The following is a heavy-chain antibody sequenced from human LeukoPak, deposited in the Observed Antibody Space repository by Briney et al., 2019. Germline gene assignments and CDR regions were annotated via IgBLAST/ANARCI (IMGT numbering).Heavy chain of an antibody. Sequence: KPSETLSLTCAVYGGSFSGYFWTWIRQPPGTGLEWIGEINHAGSTNYNPSLKSRVTISVDTSKNQFSLKLSSATAADTAVYYCARGEVGATSTNYYYYYMDVWGKGTTVTVSS. CDR1: GGSFSGYF. CDR2: INHAGST. V-gene: IGHV4-34*01. CDR3: ARGEVGATSTNYYYYYMDV. J-gene: IGHJ6*03. D-gene: IGHD1-26*01.